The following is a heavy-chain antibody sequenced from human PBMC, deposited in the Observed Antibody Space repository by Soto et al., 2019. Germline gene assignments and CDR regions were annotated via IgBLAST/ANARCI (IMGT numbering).Heavy chain of an antibody. CDR3: ARGEDYRGVFHYLDY. V-gene: IGHV1-2*02. CDR1: GYTFTGYY. D-gene: IGHD3-16*01. Sequence: QVQLVQSGAEVKKPGASVKVSCQVSGYTFTGYYLHWARQAPGQGLEWMGWINPDNVDSNYAQQFQGRVTMTRDTSISTVYMEFSSLRSDDTAVYFCARGEDYRGVFHYLDYWGQGALVTVSS. CDR2: INPDNVDS. J-gene: IGHJ4*02.